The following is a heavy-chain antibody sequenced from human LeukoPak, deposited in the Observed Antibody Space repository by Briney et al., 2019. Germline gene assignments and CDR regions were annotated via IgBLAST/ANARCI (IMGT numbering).Heavy chain of an antibody. J-gene: IGHJ4*02. D-gene: IGHD2-2*01. CDR3: ARDCSSTSCYWTFDY. V-gene: IGHV3-7*01. CDR2: IKQDGSEK. CDR1: GFTFSNYW. Sequence: GGSLRLSCAASGFTFSNYWMTWVRQAPGKGLEWVANIKQDGSEKYYVDSVKGRFTISRDNAKNLLYLQMNNLRAEDTAVYYCARDCSSTSCYWTFDYWGQGTLVTVSS.